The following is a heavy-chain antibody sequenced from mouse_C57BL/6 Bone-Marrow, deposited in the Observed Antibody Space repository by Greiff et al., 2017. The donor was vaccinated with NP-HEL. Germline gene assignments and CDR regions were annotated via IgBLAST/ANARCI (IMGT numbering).Heavy chain of an antibody. V-gene: IGHV5-6*01. J-gene: IGHJ3*01. Sequence: EVNVVESGGDLVKPGGSLKLSCAASGFTFSSYGMSWVHQTPDKRLEWVATISSGGSYTYYPDSVKGRFTISRDNAKNTLYLQMSSLKSEDTAMYYCADWFAYWGQGTLVTVSA. CDR2: ISSGGSYT. CDR1: GFTFSSYG. CDR3: ADWFAY.